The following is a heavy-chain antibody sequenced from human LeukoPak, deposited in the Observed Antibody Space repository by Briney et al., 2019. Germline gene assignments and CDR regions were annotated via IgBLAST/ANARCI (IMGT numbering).Heavy chain of an antibody. J-gene: IGHJ4*02. CDR1: GGSFSGYY. V-gene: IGHV4-59*08. Sequence: PSETLSLTCAVYGGSFSGYYWSWIRQPPGKGLEWIGYMLYSQSTRYNPALKSRVTMSMDTSKNQVSLKLRSVTAADTAVYYCATRYDSTWYQFWGRGTLVTVSS. CDR2: MLYSQST. D-gene: IGHD6-13*01. CDR3: ATRYDSTWYQF.